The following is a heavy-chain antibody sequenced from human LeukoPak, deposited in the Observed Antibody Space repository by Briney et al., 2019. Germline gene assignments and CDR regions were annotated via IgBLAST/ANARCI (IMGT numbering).Heavy chain of an antibody. J-gene: IGHJ4*02. CDR1: GFIFSSYW. D-gene: IGHD2-2*01. CDR3: ARDCGTTSCYDFPDFVY. V-gene: IGHV3-74*01. CDR2: IKSDGSSP. Sequence: GGSLRLSCAASGFIFSSYWMHWVRQAPGKGPVWVSRIKSDGSSPSYADSVKGRFTISRDNAKNSLYLQMNSLRAEDTAVYYCARDCGTTSCYDFPDFVYWGQGTLVTVSS.